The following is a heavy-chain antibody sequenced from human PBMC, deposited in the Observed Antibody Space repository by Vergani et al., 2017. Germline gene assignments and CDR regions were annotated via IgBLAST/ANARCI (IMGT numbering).Heavy chain of an antibody. J-gene: IGHJ4*02. D-gene: IGHD3-16*01. CDR2: IQFDGSNQ. V-gene: IGHV3-30*02. Sequence: QVQLVESGGGVVQRGGSLRLSCVTSGFTLSNYDMQWIRQGPSKGLEFVAFIQFDGSNQYYADTVKGRFTLSRDFSKNTLYLQMNSLRTDDTATYYCAKHFRGWGIDYWGQGTQVIVSS. CDR3: AKHFRGWGIDY. CDR1: GFTLSNYD.